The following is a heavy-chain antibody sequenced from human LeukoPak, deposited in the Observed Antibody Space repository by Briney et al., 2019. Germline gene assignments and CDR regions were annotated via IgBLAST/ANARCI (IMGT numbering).Heavy chain of an antibody. J-gene: IGHJ5*02. CDR2: IYYSGST. D-gene: IGHD3-16*01. Sequence: SQTLSLTCTVSGGSISSGGYYWSWICQHPGKGLEWIGYIYYSGSTYYNPSLKSRVTISVDTSKNQFSLKLSSVTAADTAVYYCARNEGDNWFDPWGQGTLVTVSS. CDR3: ARNEGDNWFDP. V-gene: IGHV4-31*03. CDR1: GGSISSGGYY.